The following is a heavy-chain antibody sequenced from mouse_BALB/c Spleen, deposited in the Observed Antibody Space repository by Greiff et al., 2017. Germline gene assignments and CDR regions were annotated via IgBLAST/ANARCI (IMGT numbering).Heavy chain of an antibody. CDR2: IRNKANGYTT. V-gene: IGHV7-3*02. CDR3: ARERYDTAY. CDR1: GFTFTDYY. D-gene: IGHD2-14*01. J-gene: IGHJ3*01. Sequence: DVKLVESGGGLVQPGGSLRLSCATSGFTFTDYYMSWVRQPPGKALEWLGFIRNKANGYTTEYSASVKGRFTISRDNSQSILYLQMNTLRAEDSATYYCARERYDTAYWGQGTLVTVSA.